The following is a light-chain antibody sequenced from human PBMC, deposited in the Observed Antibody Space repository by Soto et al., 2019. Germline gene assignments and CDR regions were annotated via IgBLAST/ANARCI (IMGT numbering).Light chain of an antibody. CDR3: QQYGSSPYT. J-gene: IGKJ2*01. CDR1: QSVSSSY. V-gene: IGKV3-20*01. CDR2: DAS. Sequence: EIVLTQSPGTLSLSPGERATLSCRASQSVSSSYLAWYQQKPGQAPRLLIYDASSRATGIPDRFSGSGSGTDFTLTISRLDPEDFAAYYCQQYGSSPYTFGQGTKLEIK.